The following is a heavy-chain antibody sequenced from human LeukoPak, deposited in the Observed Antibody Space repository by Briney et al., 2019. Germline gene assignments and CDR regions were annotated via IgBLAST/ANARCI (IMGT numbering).Heavy chain of an antibody. CDR3: ARDSSAYSSGWYPTDY. J-gene: IGHJ4*02. CDR1: GFTFSSYW. D-gene: IGHD6-19*01. CDR2: IKQDGSEK. Sequence: GGSLRLSCAASGFTFSSYWMSWVRQAPGKGLEWVANIKQDGSEKYYVDSVKGRFTISRDNAKNSLYLQMNSLRAEDTAVYYCARDSSAYSSGWYPTDYWGQGTLVTVFS. V-gene: IGHV3-7*01.